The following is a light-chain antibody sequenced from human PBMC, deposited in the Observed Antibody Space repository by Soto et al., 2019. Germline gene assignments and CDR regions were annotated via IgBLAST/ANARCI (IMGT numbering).Light chain of an antibody. Sequence: EIVMTQSPATLSVSPGERATLSCRASPSVSILLAWYQPKPGQAPSLLIHGATTRATGIPARFSGSGSGTDFTRTISSLEPEYFAVYYCQQRSKWVTFGRGTKLDI. J-gene: IGKJ4*01. CDR1: PSVSIL. CDR3: QQRSKWVT. V-gene: IGKV3-11*01. CDR2: GAT.